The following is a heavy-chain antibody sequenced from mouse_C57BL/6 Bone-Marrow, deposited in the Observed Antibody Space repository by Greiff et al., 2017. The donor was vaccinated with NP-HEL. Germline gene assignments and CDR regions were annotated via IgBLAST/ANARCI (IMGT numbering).Heavy chain of an antibody. CDR2: INPYDGGT. Sequence: DVKLQESGPVLVKPGVVGKMDGKVVGCTVTDDYSNWVRVVHGKSLEWIGVINPYDGGTSYNQKFKGKATLTVDKSSSTAYMELNSLTSEDSAVYYCARCSNYAWFAYWGQGTLVTVSA. CDR1: GCTVTDDY. CDR3: ARCSNYAWFAY. D-gene: IGHD2-5*01. J-gene: IGHJ3*01. V-gene: IGHV1-19*01.